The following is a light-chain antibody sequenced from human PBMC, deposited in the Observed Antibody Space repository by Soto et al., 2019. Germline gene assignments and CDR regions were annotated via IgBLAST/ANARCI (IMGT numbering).Light chain of an antibody. CDR3: QQVKTYPLT. Sequence: DIQLTQSPSFLSASVGDRVTITCRASQDISSHLAWYQQKPGKAPKLLIYAASTLQSGVPSGFGGSGSGTEFTITITSMQPEEFATYYCQQVKTYPLTFGGGAKVESK. J-gene: IGKJ4*01. V-gene: IGKV1-9*01. CDR1: QDISSH. CDR2: AAS.